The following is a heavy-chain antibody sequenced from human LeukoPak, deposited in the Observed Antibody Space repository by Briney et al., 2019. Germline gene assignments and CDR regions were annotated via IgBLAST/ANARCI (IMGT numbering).Heavy chain of an antibody. CDR2: IYYSGST. CDR1: GGSISNYY. V-gene: IGHV4-59*01. Sequence: SETLSLTCTVSGGSISNYYWSWIRQPPGKGLEWIGYIYYSGSTNYNPSLKSRVTISVDTSKNQFSLKLSSVTAADTAVYYCTRGSIAYYYMDVWGKGTTVTISS. J-gene: IGHJ6*03. D-gene: IGHD3-22*01. CDR3: TRGSIAYYYMDV.